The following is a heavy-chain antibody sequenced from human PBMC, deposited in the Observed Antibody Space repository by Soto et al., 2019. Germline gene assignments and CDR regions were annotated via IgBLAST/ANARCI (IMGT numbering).Heavy chain of an antibody. Sequence: QVQLVQSGAAVKKPGASVKVSCKASGYTFTGYYMHWVRQAPGQGLEWMGCINPSSGGTIYAQKFQGWVTMTRDTSISTAYMELSRLKSDDTAVYYCARNDRYSYAPFDLWGQGTLVTVSS. D-gene: IGHD5-18*01. CDR1: GYTFTGYY. CDR2: INPSSGGT. CDR3: ARNDRYSYAPFDL. J-gene: IGHJ4*02. V-gene: IGHV1-2*04.